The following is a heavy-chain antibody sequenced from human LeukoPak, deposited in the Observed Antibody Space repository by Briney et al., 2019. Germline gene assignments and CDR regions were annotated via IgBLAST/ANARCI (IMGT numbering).Heavy chain of an antibody. Sequence: PGGSLRLSCVASGFTFSPHSMIWVRRAPGKGLDWVSYISSDSGTIYYADSVKGRFTISRDNAKDSLYLQMNSLRVDDTAVYYCARIRLDGFWLDPWGQGTLVTVSS. CDR1: GFTFSPHS. J-gene: IGHJ5*02. D-gene: IGHD2-2*03. CDR3: ARIRLDGFWLDP. CDR2: ISSDSGTI. V-gene: IGHV3-48*04.